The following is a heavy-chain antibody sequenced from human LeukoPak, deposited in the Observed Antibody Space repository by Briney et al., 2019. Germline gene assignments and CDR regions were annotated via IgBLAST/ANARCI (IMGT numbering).Heavy chain of an antibody. Sequence: GGSLRLSCAASGFTFSSYAMHWVRQAPGKGLEWVAVISYDGSNKYYADSVKGRFTISRDNSKNTLYLQMNSLRAEDTAVCYCARATVTTLADWFDPWGQGTLVTVSS. CDR2: ISYDGSNK. CDR3: ARATVTTLADWFDP. V-gene: IGHV3-30-3*01. J-gene: IGHJ5*02. CDR1: GFTFSSYA. D-gene: IGHD4-17*01.